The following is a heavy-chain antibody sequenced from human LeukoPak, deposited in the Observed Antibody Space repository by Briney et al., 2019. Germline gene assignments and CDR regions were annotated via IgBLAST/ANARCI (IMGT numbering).Heavy chain of an antibody. D-gene: IGHD3-3*01. CDR3: ASLGISSWSGYYTYEGSYYFDY. V-gene: IGHV4-34*01. J-gene: IGHJ4*02. CDR1: GGSFSGYC. CDR2: IRHTGST. Sequence: SETLSLTCAVYGGSFSGYCWSWIPQPPGKGLEGIGEIRHTGSTSYNPSLKRRVTISVETSKNQFSLKLSSVTAADTAVYYCASLGISSWSGYYTYEGSYYFDYWGQGTLVTVSS.